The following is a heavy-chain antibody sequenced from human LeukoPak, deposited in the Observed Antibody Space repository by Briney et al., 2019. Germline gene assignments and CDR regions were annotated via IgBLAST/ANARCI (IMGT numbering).Heavy chain of an antibody. D-gene: IGHD2-15*01. CDR2: ISYDGSNK. J-gene: IGHJ3*02. CDR1: GFTFSSYA. V-gene: IGHV3-30-3*01. CDR3: ARGRAYAFDI. Sequence: GGSLRLSCAASGFTFSSYAMHWVRQAPGKGLEWVAVISYDGSNKYYADSVKGRFTISRDNSKNTLYLQMNSRRAEDTAVYYCARGRAYAFDIWGQGTMVTVSS.